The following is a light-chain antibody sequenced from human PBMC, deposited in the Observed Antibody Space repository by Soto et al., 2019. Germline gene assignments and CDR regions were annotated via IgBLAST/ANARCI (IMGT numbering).Light chain of an antibody. CDR3: QQRSNWPRGT. Sequence: EIVLTQSPATLSLSPGERATLACRASQSVGSYLAWYQHKPGQAPRLLIHDASNRATGIPARFSGSGSGTDFTLTISSLEPEDSAVYYCQQRSNWPRGTFGPGTKLEIK. CDR2: DAS. CDR1: QSVGSY. V-gene: IGKV3-11*01. J-gene: IGKJ2*02.